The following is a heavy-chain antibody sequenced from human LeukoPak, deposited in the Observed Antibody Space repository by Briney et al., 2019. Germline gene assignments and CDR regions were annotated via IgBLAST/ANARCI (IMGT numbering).Heavy chain of an antibody. D-gene: IGHD6-19*01. Sequence: PGGSLRLSCGASEFAFSDLYMTWIREAPGKGLEWLSYISSSSSHTNYADSVKGRFTISRDSAKNSLYLQMNSLRAEDTAVYYCARTNLGSGWRFDYWGQGTLVTVSS. J-gene: IGHJ4*02. CDR3: ARTNLGSGWRFDY. CDR2: ISSSSSHT. V-gene: IGHV3-11*06. CDR1: EFAFSDLY.